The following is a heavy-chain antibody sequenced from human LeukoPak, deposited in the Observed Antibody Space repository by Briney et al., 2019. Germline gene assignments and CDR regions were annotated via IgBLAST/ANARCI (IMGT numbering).Heavy chain of an antibody. J-gene: IGHJ4*02. CDR2: IYYDGST. Sequence: SETLSLTCTVSGGSISSSSCYWDWIRQSPGKGLEWIGNIYYDGSTHYNPSLKSRVTISVDTSKNQFSLKLSSVTAADTALYYCARQGEYTTSLGRKQFDYWGQGTLVTVSS. CDR3: ARQGEYTTSLGRKQFDY. CDR1: GGSISSSSCY. D-gene: IGHD3-16*01. V-gene: IGHV4-39*01.